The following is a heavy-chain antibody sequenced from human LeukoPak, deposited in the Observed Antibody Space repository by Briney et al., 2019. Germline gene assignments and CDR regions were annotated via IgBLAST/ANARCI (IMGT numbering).Heavy chain of an antibody. CDR1: GYSISSGYY. D-gene: IGHD6-19*01. V-gene: IGHV4-38-2*01. CDR3: ASPYSSGWYREYYFDY. CDR2: IYHSGST. J-gene: IGHJ4*02. Sequence: ASETLSLTCAVSGYSISSGYYWGWIRQPPGKGLEWIGSIYHSGSTYYNPSLKSPVTISVDTSKNQFSLKLSSVTAADTAVYYCASPYSSGWYREYYFDYWGQGTLVTVSS.